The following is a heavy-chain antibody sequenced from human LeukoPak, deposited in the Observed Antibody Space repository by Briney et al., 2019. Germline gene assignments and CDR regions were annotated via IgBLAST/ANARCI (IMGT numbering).Heavy chain of an antibody. J-gene: IGHJ3*02. CDR3: ARDPSRRPGGPAFDI. Sequence: GRSLRLSCAASGFTFDDYAMHWVRQAPGKGLEWVSGISWNSGSIGYADSVKGRFTISRDNAKNSLYLQMNSLRAEDTAVYYCARDPSRRPGGPAFDIWGQGTMVTVSS. CDR1: GFTFDDYA. CDR2: ISWNSGSI. V-gene: IGHV3-9*01. D-gene: IGHD3-10*01.